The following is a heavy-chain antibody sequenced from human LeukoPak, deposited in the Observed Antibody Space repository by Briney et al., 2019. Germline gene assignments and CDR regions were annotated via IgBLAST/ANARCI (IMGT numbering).Heavy chain of an antibody. CDR2: IYSGGCT. D-gene: IGHD6-19*01. Sequence: GGSLRLSCAASGFTVSSNYMSWVRQAPGKGLEWVSVIYSGGCTYYADSVKGRFTISRDNSKNTLYLQMNSLRAKDTAVYYCARSSTGYSSGWYGDYWGQGTLVTVSS. J-gene: IGHJ4*02. CDR1: GFTVSSNY. V-gene: IGHV3-66*01. CDR3: ARSSTGYSSGWYGDY.